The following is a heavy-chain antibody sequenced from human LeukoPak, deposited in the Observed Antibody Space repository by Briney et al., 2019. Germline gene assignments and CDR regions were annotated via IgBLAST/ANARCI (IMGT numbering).Heavy chain of an antibody. J-gene: IGHJ3*02. CDR1: GYTFTGYY. Sequence: ASVKVFCKASGYTFTGYYMHWVGQAPGQGLEWMGWINPNSGGTNYAQKFQGRVTMTRDTSISTAYMELSRLRSDDTAVYYCARDRITMIVVVKDAFDIWGQGTMVTVSP. D-gene: IGHD3-22*01. CDR3: ARDRITMIVVVKDAFDI. CDR2: INPNSGGT. V-gene: IGHV1-2*02.